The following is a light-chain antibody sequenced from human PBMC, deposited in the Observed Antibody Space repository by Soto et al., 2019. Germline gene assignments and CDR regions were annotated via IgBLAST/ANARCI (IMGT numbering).Light chain of an antibody. CDR1: SSNIGSNA. CDR2: YDD. V-gene: IGLV1-36*01. Sequence: QSVLTQPPSVSDAPRQRVTISCSGSSSNIGSNAVNWYQQLPGKSPKLLIYYDDLVPSGVSDRFSGSKSGTSASLVIRGVQSEDEADYYCAAWDDTLHGPVFGGGTKLTVL. CDR3: AAWDDTLHGPV. J-gene: IGLJ3*02.